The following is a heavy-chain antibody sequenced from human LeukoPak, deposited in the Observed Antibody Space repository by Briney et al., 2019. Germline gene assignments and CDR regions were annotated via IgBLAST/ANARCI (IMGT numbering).Heavy chain of an antibody. CDR1: GDSMNNYF. CDR3: ARDTGDYYGSGSYGRDY. J-gene: IGHJ4*02. CDR2: MYYSETA. V-gene: IGHV4-59*12. Sequence: SETLSLTCTVSGDSMNNYFWTWIRQPPGKGLESIGYMYYSETANYNPSLKSRVTISVDTSKNQFSLKLSSVTAADTAVYYCARDTGDYYGSGSYGRDYWGQGTLVTVSS. D-gene: IGHD3-10*01.